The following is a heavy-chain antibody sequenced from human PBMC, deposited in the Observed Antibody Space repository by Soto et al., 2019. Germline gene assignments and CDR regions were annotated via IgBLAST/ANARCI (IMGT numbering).Heavy chain of an antibody. CDR2: LIPIFGTA. CDR1: GGTFSSYA. V-gene: IGHV1-69*01. J-gene: IGHJ5*02. D-gene: IGHD4-17*01. Sequence: QVQLVQSGAEVKKPGSSVKVSCKASGGTFSSYAISWVRQAPGQGLEWMGGLIPIFGTANYAQKFQGRVTITADESTSTAYMELSSLRSEDTAVYYWARVTDDYGDYGGWFDPWGQGTLVTFSS. CDR3: ARVTDDYGDYGGWFDP.